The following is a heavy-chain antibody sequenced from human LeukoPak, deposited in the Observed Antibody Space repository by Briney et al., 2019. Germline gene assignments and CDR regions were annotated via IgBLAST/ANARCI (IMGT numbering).Heavy chain of an antibody. CDR1: GGSFSGYY. CDR3: ARGWRGFDY. Sequence: SETLSLTCAVYGGSFSGYYWSWIRQPPGKGLEWIGEINHSGSTNYNPSLKSRVTISVDTSKNQFSLKLSSVTAADAAVYYCARGWRGFDYWGQGTLVTVSS. J-gene: IGHJ4*02. CDR2: INHSGST. V-gene: IGHV4-34*01.